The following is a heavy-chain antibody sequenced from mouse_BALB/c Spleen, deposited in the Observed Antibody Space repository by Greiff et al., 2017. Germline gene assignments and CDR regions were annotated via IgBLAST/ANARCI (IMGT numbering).Heavy chain of an antibody. Sequence: EVHLVESGGGLVKPGGSLKLSCAASGFTFSSYAMSWVRQTPEKRLEWVATISSGGSYTYYPDSVKGRFTISRDNAKNTLYLQMSSLRSEDTAMYYCARREGTTHYFDYWGQGTTLTVSS. D-gene: IGHD2-14*01. CDR1: GFTFSSYA. CDR2: ISSGGSYT. CDR3: ARREGTTHYFDY. V-gene: IGHV5-9-3*01. J-gene: IGHJ2*01.